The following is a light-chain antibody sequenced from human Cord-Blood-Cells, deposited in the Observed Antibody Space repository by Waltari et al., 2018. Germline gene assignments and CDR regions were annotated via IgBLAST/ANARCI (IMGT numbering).Light chain of an antibody. J-gene: IGKJ5*01. V-gene: IGKV1-33*01. CDR3: QQYDNLPIT. Sequence: DIQMTQYPSSLPASVGDRVTITCQASQDISNYLNWYQQKPGKAPKLLIYDASNLETGVPSRFSGSGSGTDFTFTISSLQPEDIATYYCQQYDNLPITFGQGTRLEIK. CDR2: DAS. CDR1: QDISNY.